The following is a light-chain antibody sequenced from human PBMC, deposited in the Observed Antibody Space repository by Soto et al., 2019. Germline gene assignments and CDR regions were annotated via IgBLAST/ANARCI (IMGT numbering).Light chain of an antibody. J-gene: IGKJ3*01. CDR1: QAISSH. CDR2: GAS. CDR3: QQRNSYPLT. V-gene: IGKV1-9*01. Sequence: DIQLTQSPSFLSASVGGRVTITCRASQAISSHLAWYQPKPGKAPNLMIYGASTLQSGVPSRFSGSGSGTQFTLTISSLPPEDFATYYCQQRNSYPLTVGPGTKVDIK.